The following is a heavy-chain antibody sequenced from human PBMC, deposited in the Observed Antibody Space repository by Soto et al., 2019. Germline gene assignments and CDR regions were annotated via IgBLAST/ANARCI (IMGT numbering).Heavy chain of an antibody. CDR3: ARRPRYYFDY. CDR2: ISYSGST. CDR1: GCSISSYY. Sequence: PSETLSLTCTVSGCSISSYYWSWIRQPPGKGLEWIGYISYSGSTNYNPSLKSRVTISVDTSKNQFSLKLSSVTAADTAVYYCARRPRYYFDYWGQGTLVTVSS. V-gene: IGHV4-59*08. J-gene: IGHJ4*02.